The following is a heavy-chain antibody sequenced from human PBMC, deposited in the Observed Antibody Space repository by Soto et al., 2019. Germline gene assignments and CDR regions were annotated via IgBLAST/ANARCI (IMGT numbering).Heavy chain of an antibody. CDR2: IQYSGDT. CDR1: GGSVGSGAYH. CDR3: ARHDYSDRAFDL. J-gene: IGHJ3*01. D-gene: IGHD3-22*01. Sequence: SETLSLTCIVSGGSVGSGAYHWSWIRQPPGNALEWIGYIQYSGDTNYNSSLKSRVTISVDMSRNRFSLKLTSVTAADTAFYYCARHDYSDRAFDLWGQGTMVTVS. V-gene: IGHV4-61*08.